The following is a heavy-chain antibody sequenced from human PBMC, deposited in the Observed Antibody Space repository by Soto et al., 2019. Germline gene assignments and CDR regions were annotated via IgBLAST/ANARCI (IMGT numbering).Heavy chain of an antibody. J-gene: IGHJ6*02. CDR1: GFTFSSYG. CDR2: ISYDGSNK. Sequence: PGESLKISCAASGFTFSSYGMHWVRQAPGKGLEWVAVISYDGSNKYYADSVKGRFTISRDNSKNTLYLQMNSLRAEDTAVYYCAKDPTGGPYYYYGMDVWGQGTTVTVCS. D-gene: IGHD3-10*01. CDR3: AKDPTGGPYYYYGMDV. V-gene: IGHV3-30*18.